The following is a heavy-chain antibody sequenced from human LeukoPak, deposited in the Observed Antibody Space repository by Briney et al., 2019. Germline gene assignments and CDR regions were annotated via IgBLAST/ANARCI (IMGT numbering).Heavy chain of an antibody. V-gene: IGHV4-34*01. D-gene: IGHD6-19*01. Sequence: SETLSLTCAVYDGSFSGYSWTWIRQPPGKGLEWIGEINHSGSTNYNPSLKSRVTISVDTSKNQFSLKLSSVTAADTAVYYCALSRGWYKLDQWGQGTLVTVSS. CDR2: INHSGST. CDR3: ALSRGWYKLDQ. CDR1: DGSFSGYS. J-gene: IGHJ4*02.